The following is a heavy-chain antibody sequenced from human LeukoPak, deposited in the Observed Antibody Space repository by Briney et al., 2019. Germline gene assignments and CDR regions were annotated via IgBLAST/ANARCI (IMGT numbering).Heavy chain of an antibody. CDR3: ARLRERITIFGVVINDAFDI. D-gene: IGHD3-3*01. V-gene: IGHV1-2*02. Sequence: GASVKVSCKASGYTFTGYYMHWVRQAPGQGLEWMGWINPNSGGTNYGQKFQGRVTMTRDTSISTAYMELSRLRSDDTAVYYCARLRERITIFGVVINDAFDIWGQGTMVTVSS. CDR1: GYTFTGYY. J-gene: IGHJ3*02. CDR2: INPNSGGT.